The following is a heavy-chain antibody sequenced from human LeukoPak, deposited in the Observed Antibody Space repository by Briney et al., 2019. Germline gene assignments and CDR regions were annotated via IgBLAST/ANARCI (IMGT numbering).Heavy chain of an antibody. CDR2: ISAYNGNT. V-gene: IGHV1-18*01. D-gene: IGHD5-18*01. CDR3: ARDWIQLWLSRYYYYGMDV. CDR1: GYTFTSYG. Sequence: ASVKVSCKASGYTFTSYGISWVRQAPGQGLEWMGWISAYNGNTNYAQKLQGRATMTTDTSTSTAYMELRSLRSEDTAVYYCARDWIQLWLSRYYYYGMDVWGQGTTVTVSS. J-gene: IGHJ6*02.